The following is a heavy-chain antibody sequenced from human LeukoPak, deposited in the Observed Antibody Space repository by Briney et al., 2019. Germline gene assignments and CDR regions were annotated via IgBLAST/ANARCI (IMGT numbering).Heavy chain of an antibody. J-gene: IGHJ4*02. CDR2: IYTSGST. V-gene: IGHV4-61*02. CDR3: ARERITMVRGGYDY. D-gene: IGHD3-10*01. CDR1: GGSISSGSYY. Sequence: SETLSLTCTVSGGSISSGSYYWSWIRQPAGKGLEWIGRIYTSGSTNYNPSLKSRVTISVDTSKNQFSLKLSSVTAADTAVYYCARERITMVRGGYDYWGQGTLVTVSS.